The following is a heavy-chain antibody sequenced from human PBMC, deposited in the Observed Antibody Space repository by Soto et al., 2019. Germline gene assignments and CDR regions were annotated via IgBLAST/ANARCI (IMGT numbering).Heavy chain of an antibody. CDR1: GVSFSGYY. D-gene: IGHD2-2*01. V-gene: IGHV4-34*01. CDR2: INHSGST. J-gene: IGHJ6*03. Sequence: PSETLSLTCAVYGVSFSGYYWSWIRQPPGKGLEWIGEINHSGSTNYNPSLKSRVTISVDTSKNQFSLKLSSVTAADTAVYYCARGGTVGVPAAMYYYYYMDVWGKGTTVTVSS. CDR3: ARGGTVGVPAAMYYYYYMDV.